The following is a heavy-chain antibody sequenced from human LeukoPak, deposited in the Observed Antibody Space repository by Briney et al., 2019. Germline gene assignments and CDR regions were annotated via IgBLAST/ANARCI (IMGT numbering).Heavy chain of an antibody. J-gene: IGHJ4*02. CDR1: GHSITSGYY. V-gene: IGHV4-38-2*02. Sequence: SETLSLTCTVSGHSITSGYYWGWIRQPPGKALEWIGSMSYSGTTNYNPSLKSRVSISLDMSKNQFSLKLSSVTAADTAVYYRARMNPYADYDYLDYWGQGTLVTVSS. D-gene: IGHD4-17*01. CDR3: ARMNPYADYDYLDY. CDR2: MSYSGTT.